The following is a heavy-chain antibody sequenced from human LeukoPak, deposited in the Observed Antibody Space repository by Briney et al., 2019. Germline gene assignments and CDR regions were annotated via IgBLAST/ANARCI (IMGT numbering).Heavy chain of an antibody. D-gene: IGHD2-21*02. CDR3: AKDHANTPVVTH. V-gene: IGHV3-23*01. J-gene: IGHJ4*02. CDR1: GFTFSDYA. Sequence: RSGGSLRLSCAASGFTFSDYAMSWVRQAPGKGLEWLSVISGGSSGSTYYADSVTGRFTVSRDNSKNTVDLQMNNLRVDDTAIYYCAKDHANTPVVTHWGQGILVSVSS. CDR2: ISGGSSGST.